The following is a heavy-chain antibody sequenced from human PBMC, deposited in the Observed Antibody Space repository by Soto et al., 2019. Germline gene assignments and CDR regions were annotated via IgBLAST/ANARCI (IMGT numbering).Heavy chain of an antibody. V-gene: IGHV4-61*01. D-gene: IGHD6-13*01. CDR1: GGSISISSLY. CDR3: ARYRREAVAGYTLDN. CDR2: VYNSGST. J-gene: IGHJ4*02. Sequence: SETLSLTCTVSGGSISISSLYWTWIRQPPGKGLEWIGYVYNSGSTNYNPSLKSRVTISEDTSKSQFSLKVNSMTAADTAVYYCARYRREAVAGYTLDNWGQGILVTVSS.